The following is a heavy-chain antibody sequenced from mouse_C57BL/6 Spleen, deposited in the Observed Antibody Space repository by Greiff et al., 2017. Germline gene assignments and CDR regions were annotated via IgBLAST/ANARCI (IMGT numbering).Heavy chain of an antibody. J-gene: IGHJ4*01. D-gene: IGHD4-1*02. V-gene: IGHV5-9*01. CDR1: GFTFSSYT. Sequence: EVQLMESGGGLVKPGGSLTLSCAASGFTFSSYTMSWVRQTPEKRLEWVATISGGGGNTYYPDSVKGRFTIARDNAKNTLYLQMSSLRSEDTALYYCARPTGLYAMDYWGQGTSVTVSS. CDR3: ARPTGLYAMDY. CDR2: ISGGGGNT.